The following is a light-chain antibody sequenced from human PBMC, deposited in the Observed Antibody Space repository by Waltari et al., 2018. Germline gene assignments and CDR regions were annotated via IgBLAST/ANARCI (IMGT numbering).Light chain of an antibody. V-gene: IGKV3-11*01. CDR1: QSVSSY. CDR2: SAS. CDR3: YQHSSGYS. J-gene: IGKJ2*03. Sequence: VILTQSPATLSLSPGERATLSCRASQSVSSYLAWYQQKPGQAPRLLIHSASSRATGIPDRFSGSWSGTEFTLTISSLEPEDVGVYHCYQHSSGYSFGQGTKVEIK.